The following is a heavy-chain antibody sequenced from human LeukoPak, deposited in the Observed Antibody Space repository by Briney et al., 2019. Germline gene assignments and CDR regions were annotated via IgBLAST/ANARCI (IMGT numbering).Heavy chain of an antibody. CDR3: AGGDTYASGSPWYFQH. Sequence: AGGSLRLSCAASGITVITTYMNWVGQAPGKGLEWASIIYSGGNTYYADSVKGRFTISRDKSKGTLFLQMNSLRAEDTAVYYCAGGDTYASGSPWYFQHWGQGTLVTVSS. V-gene: IGHV3-66*01. CDR1: GITVITTY. D-gene: IGHD3-10*01. J-gene: IGHJ1*01. CDR2: IYSGGNT.